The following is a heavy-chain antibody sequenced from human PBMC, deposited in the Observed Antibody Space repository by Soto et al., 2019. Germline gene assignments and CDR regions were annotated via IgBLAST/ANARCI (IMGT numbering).Heavy chain of an antibody. D-gene: IGHD6-19*01. J-gene: IGHJ4*02. CDR2: ISGSGGHS. CDR3: AKDCRRLAVAGSAFDS. Sequence: GGSLRLSCAASGFTFNDYAMAWVRQAPGKGLEWVSSISGSGGHSSYADSVRGRFTISRDNVNSILSLDMSDLSAEDTAVYYCAKDCRRLAVAGSAFDSWGQGTLVTVSS. CDR1: GFTFNDYA. V-gene: IGHV3-23*01.